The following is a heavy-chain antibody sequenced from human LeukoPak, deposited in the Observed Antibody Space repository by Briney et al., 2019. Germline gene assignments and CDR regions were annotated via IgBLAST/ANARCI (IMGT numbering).Heavy chain of an antibody. CDR1: GGSISSSSYY. CDR3: ARVQQGFYHSSAYSHYFDY. J-gene: IGHJ4*02. V-gene: IGHV4-39*07. Sequence: SETLSLTCTVSGGSISSSSYYRGWIRQPPGKGLEWIGSIYYSGSTYYSPSLKSRVTISVDTSKNQFSLKLSSVTAADTAVYYCARVQQGFYHSSAYSHYFDYWGQGTLVTVSS. CDR2: IYYSGST. D-gene: IGHD3-22*01.